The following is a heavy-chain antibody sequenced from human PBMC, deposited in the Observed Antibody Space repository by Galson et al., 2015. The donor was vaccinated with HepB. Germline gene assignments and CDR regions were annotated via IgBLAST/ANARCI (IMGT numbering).Heavy chain of an antibody. CDR1: GFTFSSYA. CDR2: MSYDGSNK. D-gene: IGHD2-15*01. J-gene: IGHJ4*02. Sequence: SLRLSCAASGFTFSSYAMHWVRQAPGKGLEWVAVMSYDGSNKYYADSVKGRFTISRDNSKNTLYLQMNSLRAEDTAVYYCARSRTKGYCSGGSCYCFDYWGQGTLVTVSS. CDR3: ARSRTKGYCSGGSCYCFDY. V-gene: IGHV3-30*04.